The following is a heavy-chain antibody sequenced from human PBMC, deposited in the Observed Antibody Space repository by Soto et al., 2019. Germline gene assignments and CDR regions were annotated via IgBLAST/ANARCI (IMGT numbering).Heavy chain of an antibody. Sequence: GGSLRLSCAASGFTFSSYAMHWVRQAPGKGLEWVAVISYDGSNKYYADSVKGRFTISRDNSKNTLYLQMNSLRAEDTAVYYCARENGYYYDSGYNFDYWGQGSLVTVSS. D-gene: IGHD3-22*01. J-gene: IGHJ4*02. CDR3: ARENGYYYDSGYNFDY. CDR1: GFTFSSYA. V-gene: IGHV3-30-3*01. CDR2: ISYDGSNK.